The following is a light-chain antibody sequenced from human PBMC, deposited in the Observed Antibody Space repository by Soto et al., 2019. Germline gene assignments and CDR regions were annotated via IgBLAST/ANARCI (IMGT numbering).Light chain of an antibody. V-gene: IGKV3-15*01. Sequence: EIVMTQSPATLSVSPGERATLSCRASQSVSSNLAWYQQKPGQAPRLLIYGASTTATGIPARFSGSGSGTEFALTISSLQFEDFAVDYCQQYNNWPPLTFGQGTKVEIK. CDR2: GAS. CDR1: QSVSSN. J-gene: IGKJ1*01. CDR3: QQYNNWPPLT.